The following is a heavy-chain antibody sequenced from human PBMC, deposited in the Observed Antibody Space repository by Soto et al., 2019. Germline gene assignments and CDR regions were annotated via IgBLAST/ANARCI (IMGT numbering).Heavy chain of an antibody. J-gene: IGHJ4*02. CDR2: IYSGGGV. Sequence: GGSLRLSCEASGFTVTSTYMNWVRQAPGKGLEWVSIIYSGGGVNYADSVKGRFIISRDKSKNTLYLQMTGPRAEDTALYYCARAGYNSGWYPFDYWGRGTLVTVSS. CDR1: GFTVTSTY. D-gene: IGHD6-19*01. CDR3: ARAGYNSGWYPFDY. V-gene: IGHV3-66*01.